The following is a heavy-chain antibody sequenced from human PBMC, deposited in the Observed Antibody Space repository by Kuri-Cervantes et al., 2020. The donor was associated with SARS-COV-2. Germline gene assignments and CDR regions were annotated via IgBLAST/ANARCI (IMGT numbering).Heavy chain of an antibody. Sequence: GGSLRLSCAASGFTFSIYAMSWVRQAPGKGLEWVAGISGSGAVTYYTDSLRGRFTNSRDHSKNTVILQMTSLRAEDTAVYYCARVRGDYVPWGQGTLVTVSS. CDR2: ISGSGAVT. V-gene: IGHV3-23*01. J-gene: IGHJ5*02. D-gene: IGHD3-16*01. CDR1: GFTFSIYA. CDR3: ARVRGDYVP.